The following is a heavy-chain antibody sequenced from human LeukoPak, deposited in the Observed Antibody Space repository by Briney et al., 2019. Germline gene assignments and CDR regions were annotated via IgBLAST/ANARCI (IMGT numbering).Heavy chain of an antibody. D-gene: IGHD6-13*01. Sequence: GGSLRLSCAASGFTFSDSFMSWVRQAPGKGLEWVGRSRNKADSYTADYAASVKGRFTIARDESKNSLYLQISSLETEDAAVYYCATSSWYRLAYWGQGSLVTVSS. J-gene: IGHJ4*02. CDR1: GFTFSDSF. CDR2: SRNKADSYTA. CDR3: ATSSWYRLAY. V-gene: IGHV3-72*01.